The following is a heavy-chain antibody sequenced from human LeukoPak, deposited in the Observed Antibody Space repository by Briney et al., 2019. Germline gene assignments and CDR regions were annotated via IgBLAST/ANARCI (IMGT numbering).Heavy chain of an antibody. CDR2: ISGSGGST. CDR1: GFTFSSYA. J-gene: IGHJ3*02. V-gene: IGHV3-23*01. Sequence: GGSLRLSCAASGFTFSSYAMSWVRQAPGKGLEWVSAISGSGGSTYYADSVKGRFTISRDNSKNTLYLQMNSLRAEDTAVYYCAKDGAYYESSGRDAFDIWGQGTMVTVSS. D-gene: IGHD3-22*01. CDR3: AKDGAYYESSGRDAFDI.